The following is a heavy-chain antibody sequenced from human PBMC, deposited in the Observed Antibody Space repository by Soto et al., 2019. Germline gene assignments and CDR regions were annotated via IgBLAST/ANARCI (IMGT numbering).Heavy chain of an antibody. Sequence: PGRSLRLSCAASGFTFSSYAMSWVRQAPGKGLEWVSAISGSGGSTYYADSVKGRFTISRDNSKNTLYLQMNSLRAEDTAVYYCAKFKYYYDSSGSPFDIWGQGTMVTVSS. CDR1: GFTFSSYA. CDR2: ISGSGGST. V-gene: IGHV3-23*01. D-gene: IGHD3-22*01. J-gene: IGHJ3*02. CDR3: AKFKYYYDSSGSPFDI.